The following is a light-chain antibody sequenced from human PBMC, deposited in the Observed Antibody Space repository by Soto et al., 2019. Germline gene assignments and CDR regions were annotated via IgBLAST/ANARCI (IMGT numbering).Light chain of an antibody. CDR2: DVS. V-gene: IGLV2-14*01. Sequence: QSALTQPASVSGSPGQPITISCAGTSSDIGIYNFDSWYQQHPGNAPKLLIYDVSSRPSGVSGVSDCVSGPKSGHTTSLTISGLQTEDEADYYWSSFTTSNSSVFVTRTMV. CDR1: SSDIGIYNF. CDR3: SSFTTSNSSV. J-gene: IGLJ1*01.